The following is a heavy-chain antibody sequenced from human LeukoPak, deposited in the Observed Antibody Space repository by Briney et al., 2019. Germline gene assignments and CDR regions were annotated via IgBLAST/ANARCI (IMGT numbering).Heavy chain of an antibody. CDR3: ARGGIRAFDV. J-gene: IGHJ3*01. D-gene: IGHD6-13*01. CDR1: GFTFNNAW. Sequence: PGGSLRLSCAASGFTFNNAWMNWARQAPGKGLEWVSVIHSGGSTYYADSVKGRFTISRDNSKNTLSLQMNSLRAEDTAVYYCARGGIRAFDVWGQGTVVTVSS. CDR2: IHSGGST. V-gene: IGHV3-53*01.